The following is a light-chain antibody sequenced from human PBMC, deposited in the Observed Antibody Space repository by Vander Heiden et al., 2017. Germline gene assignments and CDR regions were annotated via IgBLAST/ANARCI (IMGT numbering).Light chain of an antibody. CDR2: GAS. CDR3: QQYDNLPST. J-gene: IGKJ5*01. CDR1: HDISNY. V-gene: IGKV1-33*01. Sequence: IQMTQSPSTLSASVADRVTITCQASHDISNYLNWYQQKPGKAPKLLIDGASSLETGVPSRFSGSGSGADFTFTISSLQPEDIATYYCQQYDNLPSTFGQGTRLEIK.